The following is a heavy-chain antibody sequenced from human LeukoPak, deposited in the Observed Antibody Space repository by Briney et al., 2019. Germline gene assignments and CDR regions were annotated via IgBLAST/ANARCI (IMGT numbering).Heavy chain of an antibody. Sequence: PGGSLRLSCAASGFTFSDYYMSWIRQAPGKGLEWVSYISDSGTTTYYADSVKGRITISRDNAKNALYLQMSSLRAEDTAVYYCAREYAYPHYWGQGILVTVSS. CDR3: AREYAYPHY. D-gene: IGHD2-2*02. J-gene: IGHJ4*02. CDR1: GFTFSDYY. V-gene: IGHV3-11*01. CDR2: ISDSGTTT.